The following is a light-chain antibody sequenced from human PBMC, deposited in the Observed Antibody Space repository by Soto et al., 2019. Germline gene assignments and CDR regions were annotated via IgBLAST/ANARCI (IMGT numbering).Light chain of an antibody. Sequence: QSALTQPASVSGSPGQSITISCTGTSSDVGSHNFVSWYQQRPGKAPKLMIFEVTIRPSGISNRFSGSKSGNTASLTISGLQAEDEADYYCTSFSSSTSLYVFGTGTKVTVL. V-gene: IGLV2-14*02. CDR3: TSFSSSTSLYV. CDR1: SSDVGSHNF. CDR2: EVT. J-gene: IGLJ1*01.